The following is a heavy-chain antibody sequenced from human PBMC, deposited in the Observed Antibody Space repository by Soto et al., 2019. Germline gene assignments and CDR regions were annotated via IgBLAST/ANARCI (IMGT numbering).Heavy chain of an antibody. CDR3: ARGSAYCNDPSDYSWGGGY. D-gene: IGHD3-22*01. Sequence: QVQLVQSGAEVKKPGASVKVSCKASGYTFTSYGISWVRQAPGQGLEWMGWISAYNGNPNYAQNLQGRVTMTTDTSPSTADMELRGPGFDDTAVCYWARGSAYCNDPSDYSWGGGYWGQGTLVPVSS. J-gene: IGHJ4*02. V-gene: IGHV1-18*01. CDR2: ISAYNGNP. CDR1: GYTFTSYG.